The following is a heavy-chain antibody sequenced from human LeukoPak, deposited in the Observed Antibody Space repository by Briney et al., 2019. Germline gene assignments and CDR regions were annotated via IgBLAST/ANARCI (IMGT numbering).Heavy chain of an antibody. CDR1: GFTFCSYW. CDR3: ARGRRDSSGWYSLRESVAYMDV. CDR2: IKQDGSEK. V-gene: IGHV3-7*01. J-gene: IGHJ6*03. Sequence: GGSLRLSFAASGFTFCSYWVSWGRPAPGKGLEWVANIKQDGSEKYYVDSVKGRFTISRDNAKNSLYLQMNSLRAEDTAVYYCARGRRDSSGWYSLRESVAYMDVWGKGTTVTVSS. D-gene: IGHD6-19*01.